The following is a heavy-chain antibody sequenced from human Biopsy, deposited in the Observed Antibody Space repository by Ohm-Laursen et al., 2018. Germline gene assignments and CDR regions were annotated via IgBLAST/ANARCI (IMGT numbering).Heavy chain of an antibody. V-gene: IGHV4-59*07. CDR2: VYNGGIT. Sequence: SDTLSLTCGVSGGSIISYYWTWIRQPPGKGLEWIGHVYNGGITNYNPSLKSRVTISKGTSKNQFSPQVNSVTAADTAVYYCARTPRDSFWSGSYKRGLWFDPWGQGTLVIVSS. CDR1: GGSIISYY. J-gene: IGHJ5*02. D-gene: IGHD3-3*01. CDR3: ARTPRDSFWSGSYKRGLWFDP.